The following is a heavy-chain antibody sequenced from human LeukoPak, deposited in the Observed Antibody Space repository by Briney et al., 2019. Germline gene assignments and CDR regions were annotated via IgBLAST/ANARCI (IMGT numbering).Heavy chain of an antibody. V-gene: IGHV4-30-2*01. CDR1: GGSISSGGYS. D-gene: IGHD3-10*01. J-gene: IGHJ4*02. CDR3: ARASYYGSGSPFDY. CDR2: IYHSGST. Sequence: SETLSLTCAVSGGSISSGGYSWSWIRQPPGKGLEWIGYIYHSGSTYYNPSLKSRVTISVDRSKNQFSLKLSSVTAADTAVYYCARASYYGSGSPFDYWGQGTLVTVSS.